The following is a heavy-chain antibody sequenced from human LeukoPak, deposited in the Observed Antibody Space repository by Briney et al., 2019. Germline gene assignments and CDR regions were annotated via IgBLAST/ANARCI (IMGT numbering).Heavy chain of an antibody. V-gene: IGHV4-59*08. Sequence: PSETLSLTCTVSGGSISSYYWSWIRQPPGKGLEWIGYIHYSGSTYYNPSLKSRVTISVDTSKNQFSLKLSSVTAADTAVYFCARGPYSYDSSGAFDIWGQGTMVTVSS. CDR1: GGSISSYY. J-gene: IGHJ3*02. CDR2: IHYSGST. CDR3: ARGPYSYDSSGAFDI. D-gene: IGHD3-22*01.